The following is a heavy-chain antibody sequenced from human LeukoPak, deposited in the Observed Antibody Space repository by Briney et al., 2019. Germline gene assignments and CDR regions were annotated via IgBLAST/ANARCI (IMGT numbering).Heavy chain of an antibody. CDR1: GYTLTELS. J-gene: IGHJ4*02. V-gene: IGHV1-24*01. CDR2: FDPEDGET. CDR3: ATQAVGGNGEPYYFDY. D-gene: IGHD4-23*01. Sequence: GASVTVSCTVSGYTLTELSMHWVRQAPGKGLEWMGGFDPEDGETIYAQKFQGRVTMTEDTSTDTAYMELSSLRSEDTAVYYCATQAVGGNGEPYYFDYWGQGTLVTVSS.